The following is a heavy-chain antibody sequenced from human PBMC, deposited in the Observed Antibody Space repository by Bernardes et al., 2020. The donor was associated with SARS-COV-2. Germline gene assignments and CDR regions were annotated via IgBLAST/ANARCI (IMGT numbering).Heavy chain of an antibody. CDR2: IYCDDDK. D-gene: IGHD1-26*01. J-gene: IGHJ4*02. CDR3: AHRRSLLGTLDY. Sequence: GPTLVKPTHTLTLTCTFSGFSLSTSGVGVGWIRQPPGKALEWLVLIYCDDDKRYSPSLKSRLTITKDTSKNQVVLTMTNMDPVDTATYYCAHRRSLLGTLDYWGQGTLVTVSS. CDR1: GFSLSTSGVG. V-gene: IGHV2-5*02.